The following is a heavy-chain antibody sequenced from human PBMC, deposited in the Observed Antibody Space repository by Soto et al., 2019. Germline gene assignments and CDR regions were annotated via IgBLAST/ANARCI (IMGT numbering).Heavy chain of an antibody. V-gene: IGHV4-61*01. Sequence: SETLSLTCTVSGGSVSSGSYYWSWIRQPPGKGLEWIGYIYYSGTTHYNPSLKSRVTISVDTSKKQFSLKLTSVTAADTAVYYCARERNGDPTFFDYCGRGTLVTVSS. D-gene: IGHD3-16*01. J-gene: IGHJ4*02. CDR1: GGSVSSGSYY. CDR2: IYYSGTT. CDR3: ARERNGDPTFFDY.